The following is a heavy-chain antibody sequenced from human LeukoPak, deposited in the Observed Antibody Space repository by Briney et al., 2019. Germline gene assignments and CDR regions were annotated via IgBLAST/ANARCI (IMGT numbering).Heavy chain of an antibody. CDR3: AKDPLRYSYGFSAFDI. CDR1: GFTFSGYT. Sequence: GGSLRLSCAASGFTFSGYTMTWVRQAPGKGLEWVSSISNSSTYIYYADSVKGRFTISRDNVQNSLSLQMNSLRAEDTAVYYCAKDPLRYSYGFSAFDIWGQGTMVTVSS. J-gene: IGHJ3*02. CDR2: ISNSSTYI. V-gene: IGHV3-21*01. D-gene: IGHD5-18*01.